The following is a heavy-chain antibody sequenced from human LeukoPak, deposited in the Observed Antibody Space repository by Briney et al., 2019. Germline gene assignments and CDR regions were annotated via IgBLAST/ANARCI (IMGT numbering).Heavy chain of an antibody. J-gene: IGHJ5*02. CDR3: ARFHYGDYVALWDNWFDP. Sequence: GGSLRLSCAASGFTFSSYEMNWARQAPGKGLEWVSYISSSGSTIYYADSVKGRFTISRDNAKNSLYLQMNSLRAEDTAVYYCARFHYGDYVALWDNWFDPWGQGTLVTVSS. V-gene: IGHV3-48*03. D-gene: IGHD4-17*01. CDR2: ISSSGSTI. CDR1: GFTFSSYE.